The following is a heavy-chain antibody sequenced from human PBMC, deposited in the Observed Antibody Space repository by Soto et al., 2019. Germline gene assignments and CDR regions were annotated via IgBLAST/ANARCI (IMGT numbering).Heavy chain of an antibody. V-gene: IGHV3-7*01. CDR2: IKQDGSEK. CDR3: ARDGPPCWFDP. J-gene: IGHJ5*02. CDR1: GFTFSSYW. Sequence: EVQLVESGGGLVQPGGSLRLSCAASGFTFSSYWMSWVRQAPGKGLEWVANIKQDGSEKYYVDSVKGRFTISRDNAKNSLYLQMNSLRAGDTAVYYCARDGPPCWFDPWGQGTLVTVSS.